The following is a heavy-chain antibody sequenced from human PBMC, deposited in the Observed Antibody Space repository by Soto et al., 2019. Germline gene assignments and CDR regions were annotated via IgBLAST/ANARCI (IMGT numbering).Heavy chain of an antibody. Sequence: PGGSLRLSWAASGFIFSDYTMTCVRQAPGRGLEFVSHISSSGDAIFYAESVKGRFTVSRDNAKNALYLQRNSLRDDDTAVYFCARDHGGSTWFVGVYYFFGMDVWGQGTAVTVSS. D-gene: IGHD6-13*01. CDR1: GFIFSDYT. CDR2: ISSSGDAI. V-gene: IGHV3-48*02. J-gene: IGHJ6*02. CDR3: ARDHGGSTWFVGVYYFFGMDV.